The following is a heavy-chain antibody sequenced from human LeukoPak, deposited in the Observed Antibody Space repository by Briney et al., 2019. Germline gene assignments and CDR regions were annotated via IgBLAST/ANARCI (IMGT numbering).Heavy chain of an antibody. CDR2: ISGSDGST. CDR3: AKVGRGNRDY. CDR1: GGSISSYY. D-gene: IGHD4-23*01. J-gene: IGHJ4*02. Sequence: ETLSLTCTVSGGSISSYYWSWVRQAPGKGLEWVSAISGSDGSTYYADSVEGRFTISRDNSKNTLYLQMNSLRAEDTAVYYCAKVGRGNRDYWGQGTLVTVSS. V-gene: IGHV3-23*01.